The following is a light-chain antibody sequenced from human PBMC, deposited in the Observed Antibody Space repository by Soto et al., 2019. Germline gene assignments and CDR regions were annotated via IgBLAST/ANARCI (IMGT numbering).Light chain of an antibody. J-gene: IGKJ5*01. CDR3: MQGTHWPIT. CDR2: KVS. Sequence: DVLMPQSPLSLPVTLAHPAYVSCRSNHSLVHSDGIAYFSWFQQRPGRSPRRLIYKVSNRDSGVPARFSGSGSGTDFALKISRVEAEDVGVYYCMQGTHWPITFGQATRLAI. V-gene: IGKV2-30*02. CDR1: HSLVHSDGIAY.